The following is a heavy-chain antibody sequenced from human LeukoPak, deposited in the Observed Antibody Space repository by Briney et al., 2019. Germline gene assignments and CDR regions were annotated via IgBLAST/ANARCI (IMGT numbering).Heavy chain of an antibody. J-gene: IGHJ4*02. Sequence: PSETLSLTCAVYGGSFSGYYWSWIRQPPGKGLEWNGEINHSGSTNYNPSLKSRVTISVDTSKNQFSLKLSSVTAADTAIYYCARGRMIRGVITMDYWGQGTLVTVSS. CDR3: ARGRMIRGVITMDY. D-gene: IGHD3-10*01. V-gene: IGHV4-34*01. CDR2: INHSGST. CDR1: GGSFSGYY.